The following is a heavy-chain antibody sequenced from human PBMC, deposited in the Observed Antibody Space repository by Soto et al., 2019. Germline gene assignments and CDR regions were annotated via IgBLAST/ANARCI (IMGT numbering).Heavy chain of an antibody. CDR1: GFTFSSYG. D-gene: IGHD6-19*01. CDR2: ISYDGSNK. Sequence: VGSLRLSCAASGFTFSSYGMHWVRQAPGKGLEWVAVISYDGSNKYYADSVKGRFTISRDNSKNTLYLQMNSLRAEDTAVYYCAKATTAVAGTDCLDYWGQGTLVTVS. V-gene: IGHV3-30*18. CDR3: AKATTAVAGTDCLDY. J-gene: IGHJ4*02.